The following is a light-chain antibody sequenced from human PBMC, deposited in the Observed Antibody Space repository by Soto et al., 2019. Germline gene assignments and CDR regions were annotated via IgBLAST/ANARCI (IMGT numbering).Light chain of an antibody. CDR2: DIN. CDR1: STDIGAYNY. Sequence: QSVLTQPASVSGSPGQSITISCTGTSTDIGAYNYVSWYQQHPGKAPKLMIYDINNRPSGISNRFSGSKSGNTASLIISGLQAEDEADYYCSSYTTSNTVVFGGGTKLTVL. J-gene: IGLJ2*01. CDR3: SSYTTSNTVV. V-gene: IGLV2-14*03.